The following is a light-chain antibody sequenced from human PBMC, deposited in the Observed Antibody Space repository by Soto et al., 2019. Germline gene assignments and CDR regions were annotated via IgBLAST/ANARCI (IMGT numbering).Light chain of an antibody. J-gene: IGLJ1*01. CDR2: EVS. CDR3: SSYTSSSTYV. CDR1: SSDVGGYNY. V-gene: IGLV2-14*01. Sequence: QSALTQPASVSGSPGQSITISCTGTSSDVGGYNYVSWYQQHPGKAPKLMIYEVSNRPSGVSNRFSSSKSGNNASLTISGLQAEDEADYYCSSYTSSSTYVFGTGTKVTVL.